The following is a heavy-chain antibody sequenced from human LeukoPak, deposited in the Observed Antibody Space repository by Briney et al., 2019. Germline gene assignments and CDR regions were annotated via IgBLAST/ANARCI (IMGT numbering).Heavy chain of an antibody. D-gene: IGHD3-22*01. J-gene: IGHJ4*02. CDR1: GFTFSSYA. V-gene: IGHV3-23*01. CDR2: ISGSGGST. Sequence: GGSLRLSCAASGFTFSSYAMSWVRQAPGKGLEWVSAISGSGGSTYYADSVRGRFTISRDNSKNTLYLQMNSLRAEDTAVYYCAKEGRGWYYYDSSGPDYWGQGTLVTVSS. CDR3: AKEGRGWYYYDSSGPDY.